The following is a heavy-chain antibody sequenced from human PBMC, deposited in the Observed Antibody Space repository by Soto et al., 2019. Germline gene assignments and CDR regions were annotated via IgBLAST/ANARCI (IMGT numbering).Heavy chain of an antibody. Sequence: GGSLRLSCAASGFTFSSYGMHWVRQAPGKGLEWVAVISYDGSNKYYADSVKGRFTISRDNSKNTRYLQMNSLRAEDTAVYYCAKPYSGYDPYYFDYWGQGTLVTVSS. CDR2: ISYDGSNK. D-gene: IGHD5-12*01. CDR1: GFTFSSYG. CDR3: AKPYSGYDPYYFDY. V-gene: IGHV3-30*18. J-gene: IGHJ4*02.